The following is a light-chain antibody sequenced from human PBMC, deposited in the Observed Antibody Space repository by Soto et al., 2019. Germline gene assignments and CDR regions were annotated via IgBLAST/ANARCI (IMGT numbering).Light chain of an antibody. Sequence: EIVMTQSPATLSVSPGERATLSCRASQSVSSNLAWYQQKPGQAPRLLIYGASTRATGIPARFSGSGSGTEFTLTISSLQYEDFAVYYCQQYNNWPRTFGQGTKLDI. CDR1: QSVSSN. V-gene: IGKV3-15*01. CDR3: QQYNNWPRT. J-gene: IGKJ1*01. CDR2: GAS.